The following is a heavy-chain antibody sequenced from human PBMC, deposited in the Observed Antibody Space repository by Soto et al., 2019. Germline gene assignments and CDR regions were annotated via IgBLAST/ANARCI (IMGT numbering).Heavy chain of an antibody. CDR1: GGTFSSYA. CDR2: IIPIFGTA. D-gene: IGHD2-15*01. J-gene: IGHJ3*02. V-gene: IGHV1-69*13. CDR3: AIRYCSGGSCLAFDI. Sequence: SVKVPCKASGGTFSSYAISWVRQAPGQGLEWMGGIIPIFGTANYAQKFQGRVTITADESTSTAYMELSSLRSGDTAVYYCAIRYCSGGSCLAFDIWGQGTMVTVSS.